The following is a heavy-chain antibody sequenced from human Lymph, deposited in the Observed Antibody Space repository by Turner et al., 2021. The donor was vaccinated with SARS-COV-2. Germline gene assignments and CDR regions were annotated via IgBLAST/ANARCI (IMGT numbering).Heavy chain of an antibody. V-gene: IGHV4-34*01. CDR1: GGSFSGYY. CDR2: INHSGST. Sequence: QVQLQQWGAGLLKPSETLSLTCAVYGGSFSGYYWSWIRQPPGKGLEWIGEINHSGSTNYNPSLKSRVTISLDTSKNQFSLKLSSVTAADTAVYYCARGGVDTAMVRYYYYGMDVWGQGTTVTVSS. CDR3: ARGGVDTAMVRYYYYGMDV. D-gene: IGHD5-18*01. J-gene: IGHJ6*02.